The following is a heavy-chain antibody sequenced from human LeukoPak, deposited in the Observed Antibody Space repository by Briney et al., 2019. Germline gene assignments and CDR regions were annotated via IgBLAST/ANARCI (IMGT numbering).Heavy chain of an antibody. Sequence: ASVKVSCKASGHTFTGYYMHWVRQVPGQGLEWMGWINSNSGGTNYAQKFQGRVTMTRDTSISTAYMELSRLRSDDTAVYYCARALTMIVVAPWGFDYWGQGTLVTVSS. CDR1: GHTFTGYY. D-gene: IGHD3-22*01. J-gene: IGHJ4*02. CDR3: ARALTMIVVAPWGFDY. V-gene: IGHV1-2*02. CDR2: INSNSGGT.